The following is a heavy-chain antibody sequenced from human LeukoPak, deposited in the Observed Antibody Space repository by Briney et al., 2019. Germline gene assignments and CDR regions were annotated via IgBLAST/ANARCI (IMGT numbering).Heavy chain of an antibody. V-gene: IGHV3-7*03. CDR1: GFTFTNYW. J-gene: IGHJ3*01. D-gene: IGHD3-22*01. CDR3: ARDVRGGYYQSV. Sequence: GGSLRLSCAASGFTFTNYWMSWIRQASGKGLEWVANIKQDGSEKYYVDSVKGRFTISRDNAKNSLYLQMNSLRAEDTAVYYCARDVRGGYYQSVWGQGTMVTVSS. CDR2: IKQDGSEK.